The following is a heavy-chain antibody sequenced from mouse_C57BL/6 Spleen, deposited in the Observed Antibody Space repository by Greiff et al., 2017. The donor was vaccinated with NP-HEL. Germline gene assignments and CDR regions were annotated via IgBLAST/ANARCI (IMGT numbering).Heavy chain of an antibody. J-gene: IGHJ2*01. CDR2: IHPNSGST. CDR1: GYTFTSYW. CDR3: ARSPLWCLLDY. Sequence: QVQLQQPGAELVKPGASVKLSCKASGYTFTSYWMHWVKQRPGQGLEWIGMIHPNSGSTNYNEKFKSKATLTVDKSSSTAYMQLSSLTSEDSAVYYCARSPLWCLLDYWGQGTTLTVSS. D-gene: IGHD1-1*02. V-gene: IGHV1-64*01.